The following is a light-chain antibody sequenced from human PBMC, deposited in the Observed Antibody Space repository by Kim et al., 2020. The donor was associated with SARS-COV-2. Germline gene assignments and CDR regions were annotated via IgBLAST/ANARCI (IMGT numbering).Light chain of an antibody. Sequence: SPVERATLSCRASQSVNNNYLAWYQQKPGQAPRLLIYGASRRATVIPDRFSGSGSGTDFTLTITRLESEDFAVYYCHQYGSSLRTFGQGTKVDIK. CDR2: GAS. CDR1: QSVNNNY. J-gene: IGKJ1*01. CDR3: HQYGSSLRT. V-gene: IGKV3-20*01.